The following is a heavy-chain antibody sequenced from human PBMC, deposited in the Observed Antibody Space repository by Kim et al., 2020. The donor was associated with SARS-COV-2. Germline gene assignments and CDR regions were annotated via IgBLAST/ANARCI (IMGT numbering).Heavy chain of an antibody. J-gene: IGHJ4*02. D-gene: IGHD1-1*01. CDR2: ISYDGSNK. CDR1: GFTFSSYA. V-gene: IGHV3-30*04. CDR3: ARDEEGRRPGTVDY. Sequence: GGSLRLSCAASGFTFSSYAMHWVRQAPGKGLEWVAVISYDGSNKYYADSVKGRFTISRDNSKNTLYLQMNSLRAEDTAVYYCARDEEGRRPGTVDYWGQGTLVTVSS.